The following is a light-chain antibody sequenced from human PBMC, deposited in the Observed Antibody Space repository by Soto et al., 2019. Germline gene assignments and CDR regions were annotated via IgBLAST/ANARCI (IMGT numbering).Light chain of an antibody. CDR1: SSDVGGYNY. V-gene: IGLV2-14*01. CDR3: SSYTSSSTYV. J-gene: IGLJ1*01. CDR2: EVS. Sequence: VLTQPASVSGSPGQSITISCTGTSSDVGGYNYVSWYQQHPGKAPKLMIYEVSNRPSGVSNRFSGSKSGNTASLTTSGLQAEDEADYYCSSYTSSSTYVFGTGTKVTVL.